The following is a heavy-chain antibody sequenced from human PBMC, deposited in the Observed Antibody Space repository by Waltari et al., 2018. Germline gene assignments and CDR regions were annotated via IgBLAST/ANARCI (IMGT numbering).Heavy chain of an antibody. CDR1: GGPFCSYA. V-gene: IGHV1-69*10. Sequence: QVQLVQSGAEVKKPGSSVKVSCTASGGPFCSYAISWVRQAPGQGLERVGWIIPILGLANYAQKFQGRVTITADKSTSTAYMELSSLRSEDTAVYYCARVRNRPDKYCSSTSCYEVYGMDVWGQGTTVTVSS. J-gene: IGHJ6*02. CDR2: IIPILGLA. D-gene: IGHD2-2*01. CDR3: ARVRNRPDKYCSSTSCYEVYGMDV.